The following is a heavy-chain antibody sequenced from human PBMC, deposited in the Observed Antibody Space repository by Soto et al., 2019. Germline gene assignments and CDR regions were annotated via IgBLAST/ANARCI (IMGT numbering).Heavy chain of an antibody. V-gene: IGHV4-39*01. J-gene: IGHJ4*02. CDR1: GDSIRSTSYY. D-gene: IGHD2-21*01. CDR2: IFSSGGT. CDR3: AIHVGVIVLMIDF. Sequence: QLQLQEWGPGLVKSSETLSLICTVSGDSIRSTSYYWGWIRQPPGKGLEWIGSIFSSGGTYHNPSLQRRVAISVGTSKNPLSLEVRSVTAEDTAIYYCAIHVGVIVLMIDFWGQGNRVSAPS.